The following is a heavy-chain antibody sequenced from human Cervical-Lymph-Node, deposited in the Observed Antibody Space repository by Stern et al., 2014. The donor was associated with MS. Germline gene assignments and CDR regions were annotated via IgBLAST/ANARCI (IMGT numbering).Heavy chain of an antibody. D-gene: IGHD3-9*01. V-gene: IGHV3-23*04. CDR1: GFTLSSHA. CDR2: FSGSGGST. CDR3: AKGKYYDILTFYDY. Sequence: EVQLVESGGGLVQPGGSLRLSCAASGFTLSSHAMSWVRQAPGKGLEWVSGFSGSGGSTYYADSVKGRFTISRDNSKNTVFLQMSSLSAEDTAVYYCAKGKYYDILTFYDYWGQGTLVTVSS. J-gene: IGHJ4*02.